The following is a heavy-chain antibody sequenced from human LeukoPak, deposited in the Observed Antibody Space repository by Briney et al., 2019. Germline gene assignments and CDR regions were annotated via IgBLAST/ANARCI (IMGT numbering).Heavy chain of an antibody. J-gene: IGHJ4*02. CDR3: ARLNIIGSSPVHHFDY. CDR2: INHSGST. D-gene: IGHD6-13*01. V-gene: IGHV4-34*01. CDR1: DASFSGYY. Sequence: SETLSLTCTVYDASFSGYYWSWIRQPPGKGLEWIGEINHSGSTNYNPSLKSRVTISVDTSKNQFSLKLSSVTAADTAVYYCARLNIIGSSPVHHFDYWGQGTLVTVSS.